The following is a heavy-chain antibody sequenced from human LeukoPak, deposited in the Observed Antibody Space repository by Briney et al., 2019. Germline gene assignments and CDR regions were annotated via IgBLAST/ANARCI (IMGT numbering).Heavy chain of an antibody. CDR2: ISSSSSDI. CDR3: AKDLPAAVD. Sequence: GGCLRLSCAASGFPFSSYSMSWVRQAPGKGLEWVSFISSSSSDIYYADSIKGRFTISRDNAKNSLFLQMNSLRVDDTAVYYCAKDLPAAVDWGQGTLVTVSS. J-gene: IGHJ4*02. V-gene: IGHV3-21*01. D-gene: IGHD2-2*01. CDR1: GFPFSSYS.